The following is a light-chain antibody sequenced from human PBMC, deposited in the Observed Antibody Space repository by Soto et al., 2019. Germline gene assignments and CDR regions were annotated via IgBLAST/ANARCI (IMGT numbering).Light chain of an antibody. Sequence: QSALTQPASVSGSPGQSITISCTGTSSDVGGYKYVSWYQHHPGKGPKLMLYDVSNRPSGVSNRFSGSKSGNTASLTISGLQAEDEADYYCSSYTSNTTYVFGTGTKLTVL. V-gene: IGLV2-14*01. J-gene: IGLJ1*01. CDR1: SSDVGGYKY. CDR3: SSYTSNTTYV. CDR2: DVS.